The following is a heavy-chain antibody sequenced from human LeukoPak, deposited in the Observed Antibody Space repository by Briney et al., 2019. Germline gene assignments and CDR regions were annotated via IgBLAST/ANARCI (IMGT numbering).Heavy chain of an antibody. V-gene: IGHV4-39*07. Sequence: SETLSLTCTVSGGSISSSGYYWGWIRQPPGKGLEWIGTIYYGGSPYYNPSFKSRVTISVGTSKNQFSLKLSSVTAADTAVYYCARLTGTYLDYWGQGTLVTVSS. D-gene: IGHD1/OR15-1a*01. CDR3: ARLTGTYLDY. CDR1: GGSISSSGYY. CDR2: IYYGGSP. J-gene: IGHJ4*02.